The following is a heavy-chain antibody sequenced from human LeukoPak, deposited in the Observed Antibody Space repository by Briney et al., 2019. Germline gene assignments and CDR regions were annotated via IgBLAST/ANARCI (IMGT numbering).Heavy chain of an antibody. CDR2: ISYDGSNK. D-gene: IGHD4-11*01. CDR3: ARNDYSNNEYFQH. CDR1: GFTFSSYG. J-gene: IGHJ1*01. V-gene: IGHV3-30*03. Sequence: GRSLRLSCAASGFTFSSYGMHWVRQAPGKGLEWVAVISYDGSNKYYADSVKGRFTISRDNSKNTLYLQMNSLRAEDTAVYYCARNDYSNNEYFQHWGQGTLVTVSS.